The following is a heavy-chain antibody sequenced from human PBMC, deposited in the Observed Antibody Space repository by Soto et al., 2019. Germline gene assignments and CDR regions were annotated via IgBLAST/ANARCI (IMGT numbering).Heavy chain of an antibody. D-gene: IGHD5-18*01. Sequence: QVQLQESGPGLVKPSGTLSLTCAVSGGSISSSNWWSWVRQPPGKGLEWIGEIYHSGSTNYNPSLKSRVXXSXDXXKNQFSLKLSSVTAADTAVYYCARIQLWFQDGMDVWGQGTTVTVSS. CDR1: GGSISSSNW. CDR2: IYHSGST. J-gene: IGHJ6*02. CDR3: ARIQLWFQDGMDV. V-gene: IGHV4-4*02.